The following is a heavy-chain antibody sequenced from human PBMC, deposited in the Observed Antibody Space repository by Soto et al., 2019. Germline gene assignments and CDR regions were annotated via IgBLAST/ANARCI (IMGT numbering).Heavy chain of an antibody. D-gene: IGHD1-1*01. CDR2: ISWNSGSI. CDR3: AKDIDQLEGGWGEQTP. J-gene: IGHJ5*02. Sequence: PGGSLRLSCAASGFTFDDYAMHWVRQAPGKGLEWVSGISWNSGSIGYADSVKGRFTISRDNAKNSLYLQMNSLRAEDTALYYCAKDIDQLEGGWGEQTPWGQGTLVTVSS. V-gene: IGHV3-9*01. CDR1: GFTFDDYA.